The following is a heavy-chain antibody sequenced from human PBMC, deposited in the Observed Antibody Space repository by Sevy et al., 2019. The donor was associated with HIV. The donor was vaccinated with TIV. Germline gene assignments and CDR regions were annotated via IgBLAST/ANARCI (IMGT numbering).Heavy chain of an antibody. CDR1: GVSMSGSSYD. CDR3: ARQGGLVDRAFDY. CDR2: FFFTGST. J-gene: IGHJ4*02. D-gene: IGHD3-10*01. Sequence: SETLSLTCTVSGVSMSGSSYDWGWLRQPPGKGLEWIASFFFTGSTYYNPSLKGRVTISVDTSKSQFSLKLNSVTAADTALYYCARQGGLVDRAFDYWGQGTLVTVSS. V-gene: IGHV4-39*01.